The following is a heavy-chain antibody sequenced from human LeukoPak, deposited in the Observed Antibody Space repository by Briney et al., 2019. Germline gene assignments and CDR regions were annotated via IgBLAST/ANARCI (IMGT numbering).Heavy chain of an antibody. CDR1: GFTFDEYA. D-gene: IGHD5-12*01. J-gene: IGHJ4*02. CDR3: SRALYSGYDLSNFDY. CDR2: ISGDGGST. Sequence: GGSLRLSCAASGFTFDEYAMHWVRQAPGMGLEWVSLISGDGGSTYYADSVKGRFTISRDNSKNSLYLQMNSLRTEDAALYYCSRALYSGYDLSNFDYWGQGTLVTVSS. V-gene: IGHV3-43*02.